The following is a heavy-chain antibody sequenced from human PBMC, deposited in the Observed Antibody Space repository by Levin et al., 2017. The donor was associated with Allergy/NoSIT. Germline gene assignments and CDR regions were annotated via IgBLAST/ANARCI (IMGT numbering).Heavy chain of an antibody. Sequence: GGSLRLSCAASGFTVSSNYMSWVRQAPGKGLEWVSIIYTGGSTYYADSVKGRFTISRDNSKNTLYLQMNSLRAEDTAVYYCAALMTTVTTLPTFDYWGQGTLVTVSS. D-gene: IGHD4-17*01. J-gene: IGHJ4*02. CDR2: IYTGGST. CDR1: GFTVSSNY. CDR3: AALMTTVTTLPTFDY. V-gene: IGHV3-66*01.